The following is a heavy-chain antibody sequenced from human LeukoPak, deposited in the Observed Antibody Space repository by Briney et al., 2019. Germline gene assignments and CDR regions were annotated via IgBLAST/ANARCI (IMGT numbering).Heavy chain of an antibody. D-gene: IGHD6-13*01. J-gene: IGHJ4*02. CDR1: GGSISSSSYY. CDR3: ARHLPGSSSWLMYYFDY. V-gene: IGHV4-39*01. CDR2: IYYSGST. Sequence: SETLSLTCTVSGGSISSSSYYWGWIRQPPGKGLEWFGSIYYSGSTYYNLSLKSRVTVSVDTSKNQFSLKLSSVTAADTAVYYCARHLPGSSSWLMYYFDYWGQGTLVTVSS.